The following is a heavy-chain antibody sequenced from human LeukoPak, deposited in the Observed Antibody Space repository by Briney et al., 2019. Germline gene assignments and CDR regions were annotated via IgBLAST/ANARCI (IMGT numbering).Heavy chain of an antibody. J-gene: IGHJ6*03. CDR1: GGTFSSYA. V-gene: IGHV1-69*13. CDR2: IIPIFGTA. Sequence: AASVTVSCKASGGTFSSYAISWVRQAPGQGLEWMGGIIPIFGTANYAQKFQGRVTITADESTSTAYMELSSLRSEDTAVYYCAREGLKPPYSNYYMDVWGKGTTVTVSS. D-gene: IGHD2-15*01. CDR3: AREGLKPPYSNYYMDV.